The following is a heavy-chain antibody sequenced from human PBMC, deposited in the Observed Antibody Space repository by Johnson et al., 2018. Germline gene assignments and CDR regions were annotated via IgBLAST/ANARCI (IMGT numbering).Heavy chain of an antibody. Sequence: VQLVESGAEVKKPGESLKISCKGSGYSFTSYWIGWVRQMPGKGLEWMGIIYPDDSDTRYSPSFQGPVPISADKSIGTAYLQWSSLKASDTSMYYRARRRNGEFDHWGQGTLVTVSS. CDR3: ARRRNGEFDH. V-gene: IGHV5-51*03. J-gene: IGHJ4*02. CDR1: GYSFTSYW. CDR2: IYPDDSDT. D-gene: IGHD2-8*01.